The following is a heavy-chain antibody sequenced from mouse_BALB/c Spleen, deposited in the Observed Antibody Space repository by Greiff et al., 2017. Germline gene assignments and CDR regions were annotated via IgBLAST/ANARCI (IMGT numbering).Heavy chain of an antibody. D-gene: IGHD3-3*01. CDR2: ISDGGSYT. V-gene: IGHV5-4*02. CDR3: ARGGTRYYYAMDY. Sequence: EVQLVESGGGLVKPGGSLKLSCAASGFTFSDYYMYWVRQTPEKRLEWVATISDGGSYTYYPDSVKGRFTISRDNAKNNLYLQMSSLKSEDTAMYYCARGGTRYYYAMDYWGQGTSVTVSS. CDR1: GFTFSDYY. J-gene: IGHJ4*01.